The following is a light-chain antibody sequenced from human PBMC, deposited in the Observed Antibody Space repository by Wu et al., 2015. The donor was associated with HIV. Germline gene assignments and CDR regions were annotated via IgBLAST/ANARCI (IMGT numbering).Light chain of an antibody. V-gene: IGKV3-15*01. CDR1: QSVSSSY. CDR2: GAS. J-gene: IGKJ2*03. Sequence: EIVLTQSPGTLSLSPGERATLSCRASQSVSSSYLAWYQQKPGQAPRVLIYGASTRATGIPARFSGSGSGTEFTLTISSLQSEDFAVYYCQQYNNWPPSYSFGQGTKLGIK. CDR3: QQYNNWPPSYS.